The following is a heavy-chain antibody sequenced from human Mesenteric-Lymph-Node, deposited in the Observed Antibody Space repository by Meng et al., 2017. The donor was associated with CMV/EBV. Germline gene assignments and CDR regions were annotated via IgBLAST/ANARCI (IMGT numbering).Heavy chain of an antibody. D-gene: IGHD5-12*01. V-gene: IGHV5-10-1*01. CDR2: IDPSGGYT. CDR3: ARHGYSGYDYSDY. J-gene: IGHJ4*02. Sequence: KVAGFPFNFYGVNWVRQRPGKGREWRGKIDPSGGYTSYSPSVQGHVIFSLDKSSSTVYLQWSSLKASDTAMYYCARHGYSGYDYSDYWGQGTLVTVSS. CDR1: GFPFNFYG.